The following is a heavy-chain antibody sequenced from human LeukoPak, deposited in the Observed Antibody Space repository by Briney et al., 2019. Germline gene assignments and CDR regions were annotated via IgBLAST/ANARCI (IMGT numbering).Heavy chain of an antibody. CDR1: GFTFGDYA. CDR2: IRSKAYGGTT. D-gene: IGHD4-17*01. Sequence: GGSLRLSCTASGFTFGDYAMSWVRQAPGKGLEWVGFIRSKAYGGTTEYAASVKGRFTISRDDSKSIAYLQMNSLKTEDTAVYYCTRTLVSAPHYGDSPRAFDYWGQGTLVTVSS. V-gene: IGHV3-49*04. J-gene: IGHJ4*02. CDR3: TRTLVSAPHYGDSPRAFDY.